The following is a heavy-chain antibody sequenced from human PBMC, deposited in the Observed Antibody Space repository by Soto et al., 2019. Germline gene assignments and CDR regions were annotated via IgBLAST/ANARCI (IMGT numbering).Heavy chain of an antibody. D-gene: IGHD3-3*01. CDR3: AKEGRNDFWSGYYKGHTFDY. CDR1: GFTFSSYA. CDR2: ISGSGGST. V-gene: IGHV3-23*01. Sequence: PGGSLRLSCAASGFTFSSYAMSWVRQAPGKGLEWVSAISGSGGSTYYADSVKGRFTISRDNSKNTLYLQMNSLRAEDTAVYYCAKEGRNDFWSGYYKGHTFDYWGQGTLVTVSS. J-gene: IGHJ4*02.